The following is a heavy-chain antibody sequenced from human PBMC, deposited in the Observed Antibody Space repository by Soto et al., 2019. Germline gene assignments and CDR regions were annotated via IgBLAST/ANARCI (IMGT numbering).Heavy chain of an antibody. CDR3: TRENIENSDGLYDAFGI. V-gene: IGHV1-2*02. CDR1: GYTFTDYY. CDR2: MNPKSGGA. J-gene: IGHJ3*02. Sequence: ASVKVSCKTSGYTFTDYYTHWVRQAPGQGLEWMGWMNPKSGGAYFAQKFQGRVTLTRDTSIGTAYIEVNSLTSDDTAVYFCTRENIENSDGLYDAFGIWGQGTTVPVSS. D-gene: IGHD5-18*01.